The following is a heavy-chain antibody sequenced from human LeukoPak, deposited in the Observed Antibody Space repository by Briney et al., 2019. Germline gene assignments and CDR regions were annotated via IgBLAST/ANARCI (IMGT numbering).Heavy chain of an antibody. V-gene: IGHV3-30*18. CDR1: GFTFSSYG. CDR3: AKVHYYDSSGYSSHFDY. CDR2: ISYDGSNK. J-gene: IGHJ4*02. Sequence: GGSLRLPCAASGFTFSSYGMHWVRQAPGKGLEWVAVISYDGSNKYCADSVKGRFTISRDNSKNTLYLQMNSLRAEDTAVYYCAKVHYYDSSGYSSHFDYWGQGTLVTVSS. D-gene: IGHD3-22*01.